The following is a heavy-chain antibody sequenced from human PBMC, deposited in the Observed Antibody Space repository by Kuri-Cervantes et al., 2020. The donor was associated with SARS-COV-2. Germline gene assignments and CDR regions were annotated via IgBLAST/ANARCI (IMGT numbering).Heavy chain of an antibody. V-gene: IGHV3-21*01. CDR2: ISSSTSYI. CDR3: ARDRSSNWFSTRVAFDI. CDR1: GFTFGSYA. Sequence: GESLKISCTASGFTFGSYAMSWFRQAPGKGLEWVSSISSSTSYIYYEDSVKGRFTISRDNAKNSLYLQMNSLRAEDTAIYYCARDRSSNWFSTRVAFDIWGQGTMVTV. D-gene: IGHD6-13*01. J-gene: IGHJ3*02.